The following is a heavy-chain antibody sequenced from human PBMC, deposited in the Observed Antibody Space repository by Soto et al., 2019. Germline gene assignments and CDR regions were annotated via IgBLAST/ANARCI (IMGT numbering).Heavy chain of an antibody. D-gene: IGHD3-10*01. J-gene: IGHJ3*02. Sequence: GSPELSSAASGFTFSNSWVAWVRQEQGKGLELLANTAQYESQRNYLHSVKRRFTISSDNAANSVYLQMNSLRAEDTAVYYCVIFPSPGESKVWYDVFGIWGRGIIVIGSS. CDR3: VIFPSPGESKVWYDVFGI. V-gene: IGHV3-7*01. CDR1: GFTFSNSW. CDR2: TAQYESQR.